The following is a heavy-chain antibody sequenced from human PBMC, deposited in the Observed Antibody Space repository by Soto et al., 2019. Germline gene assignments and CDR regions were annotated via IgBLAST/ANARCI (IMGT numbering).Heavy chain of an antibody. D-gene: IGHD2-15*01. CDR2: IYYSGST. Sequence: PSETLSLTCTVSGGSISSSSYYWGWIRQPPGKGLEWIGSIYYSGSTYYNPSLKSRVTISVDTSKNQFSLKLSSVTAADTAVYYCARGYCSGGSCYAGIDFDYWGQGTLVTVSS. CDR1: GGSISSSSYY. CDR3: ARGYCSGGSCYAGIDFDY. V-gene: IGHV4-39*01. J-gene: IGHJ4*02.